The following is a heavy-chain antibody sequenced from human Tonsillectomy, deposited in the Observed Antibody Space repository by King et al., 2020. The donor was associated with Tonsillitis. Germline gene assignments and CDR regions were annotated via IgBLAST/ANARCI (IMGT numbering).Heavy chain of an antibody. CDR2: ISGSGGST. V-gene: IGHV3-23*04. CDR3: AKTRESVYDYVCGSLDY. D-gene: IGHD3-16*01. J-gene: IGHJ4*02. CDR1: GFTFSSHA. Sequence: EVQLVESGGGLVQPGGSLRLSYAASGFTFSSHAMNWVRQAPGKGLEWVSAISGSGGSTYYADSVKGRFTISRDNSKNTLYLQMNSLRAEDTAVYYCAKTRESVYDYVCGSLDYWGQGTLVTVSS.